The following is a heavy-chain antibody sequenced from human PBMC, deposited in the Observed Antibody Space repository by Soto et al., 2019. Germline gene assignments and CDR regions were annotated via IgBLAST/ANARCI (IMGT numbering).Heavy chain of an antibody. CDR3: AKAPILYDSSGYSLRVYFDY. CDR2: ISCDGSNK. J-gene: IGHJ4*02. Sequence: GGSLRLSCAASGFTFSSYGMHWVRQAPGRGLECVAVISCDGSNKYYADSVKGRFTISRDNSKNTLYLQMNSLRAEDTAVYYCAKAPILYDSSGYSLRVYFDYWGQGTLVTVSS. D-gene: IGHD3-22*01. V-gene: IGHV3-30*18. CDR1: GFTFSSYG.